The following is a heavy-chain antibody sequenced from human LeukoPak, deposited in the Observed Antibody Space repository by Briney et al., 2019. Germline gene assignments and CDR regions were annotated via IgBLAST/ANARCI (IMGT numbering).Heavy chain of an antibody. Sequence: KPSETLSLTCTVSGGSISNSPYYFWGWIRQPPGKGLEWIATVSYSGVTYYNPSLKGRVTISVDASKSQFSLKVTSVTAADTAVFFCGRQSSDESYPRYFDHWGQGTLVTVSS. CDR3: GRQSSDESYPRYFDH. J-gene: IGHJ4*02. D-gene: IGHD1-26*01. CDR1: GGSISNSPYY. CDR2: VSYSGVT. V-gene: IGHV4-39*01.